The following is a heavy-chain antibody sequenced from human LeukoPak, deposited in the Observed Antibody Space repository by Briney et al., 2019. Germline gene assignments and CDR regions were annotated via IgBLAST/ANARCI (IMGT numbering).Heavy chain of an antibody. CDR3: ARDGGDYTLFDY. D-gene: IGHD4-17*01. Sequence: ASVKVSCKASGYTFTSYDINWVRQATGQGLEWMGWMNPNSGNTGYAQKFQGRVTTTRNTSISTAYMELSSLRSEDTAVYYCARDGGDYTLFDYWGQGTLVTVSS. J-gene: IGHJ4*02. CDR2: MNPNSGNT. CDR1: GYTFTSYD. V-gene: IGHV1-8*03.